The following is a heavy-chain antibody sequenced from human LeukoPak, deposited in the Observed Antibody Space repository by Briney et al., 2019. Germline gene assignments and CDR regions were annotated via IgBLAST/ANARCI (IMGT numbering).Heavy chain of an antibody. D-gene: IGHD1-1*01. Sequence: GGSLRLSCAASGFTFSSYWMNWARQAPGKGLEWVANIKRDGSKKYYVDSVKGRFTISRDNANNSLYLQMNGLRAEDTAVYFCAKAGDNWNDGFDYWGQGTLVTVSS. J-gene: IGHJ4*02. V-gene: IGHV3-7*01. CDR2: IKRDGSKK. CDR3: AKAGDNWNDGFDY. CDR1: GFTFSSYW.